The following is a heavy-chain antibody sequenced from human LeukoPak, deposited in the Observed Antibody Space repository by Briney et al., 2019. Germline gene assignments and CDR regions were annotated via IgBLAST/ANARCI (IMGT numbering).Heavy chain of an antibody. Sequence: ASXKVSCKASGYTFIGYYIHWVRQAPGQGVEWMGRINLNSGATDYAQKFQGWVAITRDTSINTAYMEFNRLKSDDTAVYYCARDWSMTTLDYWGQGTLVTVSS. CDR3: ARDWSMTTLDY. D-gene: IGHD4-11*01. CDR2: INLNSGAT. V-gene: IGHV1-2*04. J-gene: IGHJ4*02. CDR1: GYTFIGYY.